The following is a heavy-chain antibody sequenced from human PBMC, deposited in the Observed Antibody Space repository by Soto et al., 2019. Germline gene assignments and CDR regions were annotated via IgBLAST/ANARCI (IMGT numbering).Heavy chain of an antibody. V-gene: IGHV1-18*01. CDR1: GYIFSYYG. Sequence: VHLAQSGPDVKKPGASVKVSCKASGYIFSYYGINWVRQAPGQGLEWMGWISPDNNNTNYAQTFRGRVTMTTDTSTNTAYMELRSLTSDDTAVYYCARDRIITIFGLVPPLGHWGQGTLISVSS. CDR2: ISPDNNNT. J-gene: IGHJ4*01. CDR3: ARDRIITIFGLVPPLGH. D-gene: IGHD3-3*01.